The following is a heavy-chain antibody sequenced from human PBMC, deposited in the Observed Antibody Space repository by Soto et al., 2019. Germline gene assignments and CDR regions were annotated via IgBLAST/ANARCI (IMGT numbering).Heavy chain of an antibody. Sequence: QVQLVQSGAEVKKPGASVKVSCKASGYTFTGYYMHWVRQAPGQGLEWMGWINPIFGTANYAQKFQGRVTITADESTSTAYMELSSLRSEDTAVYYCARENSGSYWSGWFDPWGQGTLVTVSS. D-gene: IGHD1-26*01. CDR1: GYTFTGYY. J-gene: IGHJ5*02. CDR2: INPIFGTA. CDR3: ARENSGSYWSGWFDP. V-gene: IGHV1-69*01.